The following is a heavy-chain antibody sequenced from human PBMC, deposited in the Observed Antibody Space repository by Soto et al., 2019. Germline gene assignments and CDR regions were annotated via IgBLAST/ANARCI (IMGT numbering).Heavy chain of an antibody. Sequence: GGSLRLSCAASGFTFSSYAMSWVRQAPGKGLEWVSAISGSGGSTYYADSVKGRFTISRDNSKNTLYLQMNSLRAGDTAVYYCAKARLHYDFWSGYSPYFDYWGQGTLVTVSS. J-gene: IGHJ4*02. CDR1: GFTFSSYA. CDR3: AKARLHYDFWSGYSPYFDY. V-gene: IGHV3-23*01. D-gene: IGHD3-3*01. CDR2: ISGSGGST.